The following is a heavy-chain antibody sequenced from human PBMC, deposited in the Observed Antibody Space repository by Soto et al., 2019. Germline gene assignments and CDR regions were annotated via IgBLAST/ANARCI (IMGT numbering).Heavy chain of an antibody. V-gene: IGHV3-48*02. CDR2: ITSSGTTV. Sequence: EVHLVESGGGLVQPGGSLRLSCAASGFTFSSYSLNWVRQAPGKGLEWVSYITSSGTTVYYADSVRGRFTISRDNAKNSLYLQMNILTDDDTAVYSCARGSSNWAYYFDFWGQGTLVTVSS. CDR3: ARGSSNWAYYFDF. J-gene: IGHJ4*02. D-gene: IGHD6-13*01. CDR1: GFTFSSYS.